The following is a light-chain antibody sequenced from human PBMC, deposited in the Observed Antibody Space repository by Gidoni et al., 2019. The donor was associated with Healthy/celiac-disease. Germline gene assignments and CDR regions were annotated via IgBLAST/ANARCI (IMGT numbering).Light chain of an antibody. V-gene: IGKV3-20*01. J-gene: IGKJ2*04. CDR2: GAS. CDR1: QSVSSSY. CDR3: QQYGSSPCS. Sequence: EMVLTQSPGTLFLSPGERATLSCRASQSVSSSYLAWYQQKPGQAPRLLIYGASSRATGIPDRFSGSGSVTDFTLTISRLEPEDFAVYYCQQYGSSPCSFGQGTKLEIK.